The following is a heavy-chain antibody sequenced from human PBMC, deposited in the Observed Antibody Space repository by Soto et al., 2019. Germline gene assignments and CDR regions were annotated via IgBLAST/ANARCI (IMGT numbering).Heavy chain of an antibody. CDR2: ISAYNGNT. CDR1: GYTFTSYG. J-gene: IGHJ6*02. CDR3: ARDLGNYYYYGTDV. Sequence: ASVKVSCKASGYTFTSYGISWVRQAPGQGLEWMGWISAYNGNTNYAQKLQGRVTMTTDTSTSTAYMELRSLRSDDTAVYYCARDLGNYYYYGTDVWGQGTTVTVSS. V-gene: IGHV1-18*04.